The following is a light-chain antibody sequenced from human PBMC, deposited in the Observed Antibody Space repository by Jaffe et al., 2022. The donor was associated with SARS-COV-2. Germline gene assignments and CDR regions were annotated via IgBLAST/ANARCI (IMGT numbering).Light chain of an antibody. Sequence: DIVMTQSPDSLAVSLGERATINCKSSQSVLYSSNNKNYLTWYQQKPGQPPRLLIYWASTRGSGVPDRFSGSGSGTNFTLTISSLQAEDVAVYYCQQYYATPYTFGQGTTLEIK. CDR3: QQYYATPYT. CDR2: WAS. CDR1: QSVLYSSNNKNY. V-gene: IGKV4-1*01. J-gene: IGKJ2*01.